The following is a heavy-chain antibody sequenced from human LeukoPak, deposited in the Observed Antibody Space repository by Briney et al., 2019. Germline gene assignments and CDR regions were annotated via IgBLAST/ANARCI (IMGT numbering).Heavy chain of an antibody. J-gene: IGHJ4*02. CDR2: ISYDGRNK. D-gene: IGHD6-13*01. V-gene: IGHV3-30*18. Sequence: GGSLRLSCAASGFTFNNYGMHWVRQAPGKGLEWVAVISYDGRNKHYPDSVKGRFTISRDNSKNTLYLQMSSLRPEDTAVYYCVKDRWVDHWGQGTLVTVSS. CDR3: VKDRWVDH. CDR1: GFTFNNYG.